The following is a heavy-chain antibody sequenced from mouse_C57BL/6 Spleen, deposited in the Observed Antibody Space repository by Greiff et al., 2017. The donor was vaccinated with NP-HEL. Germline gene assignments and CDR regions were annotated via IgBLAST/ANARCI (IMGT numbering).Heavy chain of an antibody. D-gene: IGHD6-2*01. J-gene: IGHJ3*01. V-gene: IGHV3-6*01. CDR3: ARDLSAWFAY. Sequence: ESGPGLVKPSQSLSLTCSVTGYSITSGYYWNWIRQFPGNKLEWMGYISYDGRHNYKPSLKNRIPITRDTSKNQFFLKLNSVTTEDTATYYCARDLSAWFAYWGQGTLVTVSA. CDR2: ISYDGRH. CDR1: GYSITSGYY.